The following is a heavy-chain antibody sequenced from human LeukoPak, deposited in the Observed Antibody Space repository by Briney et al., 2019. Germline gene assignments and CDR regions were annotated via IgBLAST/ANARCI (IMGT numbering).Heavy chain of an antibody. CDR3: ASRPAGTTWYGIFDY. V-gene: IGHV4-59*11. D-gene: IGHD6-13*01. CDR1: GGSINSHY. CDR2: IFNRGST. Sequence: SETLSLTCTVSGGSINSHYWSWIRQPPGKRLEWIGYIFNRGSTNYNPTLRSRVSMSVDTSRDQYSLRLSSVTAADTAIYYCASRPAGTTWYGIFDYWSQGTLVTVSP. J-gene: IGHJ4*02.